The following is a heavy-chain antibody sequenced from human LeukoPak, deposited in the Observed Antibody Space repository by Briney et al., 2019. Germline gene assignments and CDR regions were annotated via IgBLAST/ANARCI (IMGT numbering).Heavy chain of an antibody. D-gene: IGHD6-13*01. J-gene: IGHJ4*02. V-gene: IGHV4-4*09. CDR1: GGSISSYY. CDR2: IYTSGST. CDR3: ARHSYSSSPFDY. Sequence: PSETLSLTCTVSGGSISSYYWSWIRQPPGKGLEWIGYIYTSGSTNYNPFLKSRVTISVDTSKNQFSLKLSSVTAADTAVYYCARHSYSSSPFDYWGQGTLVTVSS.